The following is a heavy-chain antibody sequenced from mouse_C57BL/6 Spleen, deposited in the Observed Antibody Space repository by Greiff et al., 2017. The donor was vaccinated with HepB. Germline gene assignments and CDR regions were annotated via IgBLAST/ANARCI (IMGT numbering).Heavy chain of an antibody. D-gene: IGHD2-10*02. J-gene: IGHJ3*01. V-gene: IGHV5-9-1*02. CDR1: GFTFSSYA. Sequence: EVNLVESGEGLVKPGGSLKLSCAASGFTFSSYAMSWVRQTPEKRLEWVAYISSGGDYIYYADTVKGRFTISRDNARNTLYLQMSSLKSEDTAMYYCTRDRGMEAFAYWGQGTLVTVSA. CDR3: TRDRGMEAFAY. CDR2: ISSGGDYI.